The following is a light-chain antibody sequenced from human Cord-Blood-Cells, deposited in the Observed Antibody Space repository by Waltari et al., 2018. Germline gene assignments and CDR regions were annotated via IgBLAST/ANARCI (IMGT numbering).Light chain of an antibody. J-gene: IGKJ1*01. CDR3: QQYNNWWT. Sequence: EIVMTQSPATLSVSPGERAPPSCRASQSVSTNLAWYQQKPGQAPRPLIYGASTRATGIPASFSGSGSGTEFTLTISSLQSEDFAVYYCQQYNNWWTFGQGPKVEIK. CDR1: QSVSTN. V-gene: IGKV3-15*01. CDR2: GAS.